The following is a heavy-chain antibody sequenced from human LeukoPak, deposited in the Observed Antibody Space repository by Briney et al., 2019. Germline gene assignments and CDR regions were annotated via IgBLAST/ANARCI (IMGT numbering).Heavy chain of an antibody. D-gene: IGHD1-26*01. CDR3: ARDTGIVGAIPDAFDI. Sequence: SVKVSCKASGGTFSSYAISRVRQAPGQGLEWMGGIIPIFGTANYAQKFQGRVTITADESTSTAYMELSSLRSEDAAVYYCARDTGIVGAIPDAFDIWGQGTMVTVSS. V-gene: IGHV1-69*13. J-gene: IGHJ3*02. CDR1: GGTFSSYA. CDR2: IIPIFGTA.